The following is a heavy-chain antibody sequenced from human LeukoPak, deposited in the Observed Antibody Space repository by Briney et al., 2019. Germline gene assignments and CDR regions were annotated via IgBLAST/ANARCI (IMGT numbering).Heavy chain of an antibody. J-gene: IGHJ3*02. CDR1: GGSISSGGYS. CDR2: IYHSGST. Sequence: SETLSLTCAVSGGSISSGGYSWGWIRQPPGKGLEWIGYIYHSGSTYYNPSLKSRVTISVDRSKSQFSLKLSSVTAADTAAYYCARAELLGAFDIWGQGTMVTVSS. D-gene: IGHD1-26*01. V-gene: IGHV4-30-2*01. CDR3: ARAELLGAFDI.